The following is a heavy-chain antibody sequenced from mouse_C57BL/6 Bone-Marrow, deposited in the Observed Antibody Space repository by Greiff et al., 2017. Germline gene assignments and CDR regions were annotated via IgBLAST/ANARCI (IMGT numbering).Heavy chain of an antibody. CDR1: GYTFTSHG. CDR3: ASLGGYYVDWYFDV. CDR2: IYPRSGNT. V-gene: IGHV1-81*01. J-gene: IGHJ1*03. D-gene: IGHD2-3*01. Sequence: QVQLQQSGAELARPGASVKLSCKASGYTFTSHGISWVKPRTGPGLEWIWEIYPRSGNTYYNEKFKGKATLTADKSSSTAYMERRSLTSEDSAVYFCASLGGYYVDWYFDVWGTGTTVTVSS.